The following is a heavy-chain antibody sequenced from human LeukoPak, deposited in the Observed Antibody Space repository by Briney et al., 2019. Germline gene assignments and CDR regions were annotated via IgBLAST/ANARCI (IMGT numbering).Heavy chain of an antibody. Sequence: SETLSLTCTVSGGSISSGSYYWSWIRQPAGKGLEWIGRIYTSESTNYNPSLKSRVTISVDTSKNQFSLKLSSVTAADTAVYYCARVRVEGYYDFWSGYMDYWGQGTLVTVSS. D-gene: IGHD3-3*01. CDR3: ARVRVEGYYDFWSGYMDY. CDR2: IYTSEST. J-gene: IGHJ4*02. V-gene: IGHV4-61*02. CDR1: GGSISSGSYY.